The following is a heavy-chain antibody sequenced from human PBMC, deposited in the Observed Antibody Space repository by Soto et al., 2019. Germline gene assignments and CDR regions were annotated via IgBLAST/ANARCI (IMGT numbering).Heavy chain of an antibody. CDR3: ARVPNSGGKFDY. V-gene: IGHV1-46*01. J-gene: IGHJ4*02. D-gene: IGHD2-15*01. CDR1: GGTFSSYT. CDR2: IIPNGGRT. Sequence: ASVKVSCKASGGTFSSYTISWVRQAPGQGLEWMGIIIPNGGRTNYAQKFQGRVTMTRDTSTSTVYMELSSLRSEDTAAYYCARVPNSGGKFDYWGQGTLVTVSS.